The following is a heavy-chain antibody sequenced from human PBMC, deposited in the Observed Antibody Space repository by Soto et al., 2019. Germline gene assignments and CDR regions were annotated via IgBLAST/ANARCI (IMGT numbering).Heavy chain of an antibody. J-gene: IGHJ3*02. CDR2: IWYDGSNK. D-gene: IGHD1-26*01. CDR3: ARDSPIVGATTYAFDI. CDR1: GFTFSSYG. V-gene: IGHV3-33*01. Sequence: GGSLRLSCAASGFTFSSYGMHWVRQAPGKGLEWVAVIWYDGSNKYYADSVKGRFTISRDNSKNTLYLQMNSLRAEDTAVYYCARDSPIVGATTYAFDIWGQGTMVTVSS.